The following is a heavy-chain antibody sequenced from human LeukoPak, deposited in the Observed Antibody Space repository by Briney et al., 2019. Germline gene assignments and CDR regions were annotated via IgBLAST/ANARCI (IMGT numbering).Heavy chain of an antibody. CDR3: ARAQYAEWPTLSPDY. CDR2: ISGDGNNK. CDR1: GFSFNRYV. Sequence: GGSLRLSCAASGFSFNRYVMYWVRQAPGKGLEWVATISGDGNNKYYADSVQGRLTISRGNSKNTVYLQMNSLRAEDTALYFCARAQYAEWPTLSPDYWGQGILVTVSS. J-gene: IGHJ4*02. V-gene: IGHV3-30-3*01. D-gene: IGHD3-3*01.